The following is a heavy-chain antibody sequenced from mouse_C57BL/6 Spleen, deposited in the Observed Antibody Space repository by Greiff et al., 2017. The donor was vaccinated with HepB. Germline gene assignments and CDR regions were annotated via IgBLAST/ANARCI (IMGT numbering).Heavy chain of an antibody. CDR1: GYTFTSYW. V-gene: IGHV1-64*01. Sequence: VQLQQPGAELVKPGASVKLSCKASGYTFTSYWMHWVKQRPGQGLEWIGMIHPNGGSTNYNEKFKSKATLTVDKSSSTAYMQLSSLTSEDSAVYYCASPVTTVVATDAMDYWGQGTSVTVSS. CDR3: ASPVTTVVATDAMDY. D-gene: IGHD1-1*01. J-gene: IGHJ4*01. CDR2: IHPNGGST.